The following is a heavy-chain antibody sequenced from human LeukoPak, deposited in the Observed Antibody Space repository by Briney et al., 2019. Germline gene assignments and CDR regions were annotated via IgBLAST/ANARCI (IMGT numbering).Heavy chain of an antibody. CDR1: GFTFASYW. V-gene: IGHV3-7*01. Sequence: GGSLRLSCAASGFTFASYWMSWVRQAPGKGLEWVANIERDGSDIHYADSVKGRFTISRDNAKNSVYLQMNSLRAEDTAVCLCATNRAYRFDYWGQGTLVTVSS. CDR3: ATNRAYRFDY. CDR2: IERDGSDI. J-gene: IGHJ4*02. D-gene: IGHD3-16*01.